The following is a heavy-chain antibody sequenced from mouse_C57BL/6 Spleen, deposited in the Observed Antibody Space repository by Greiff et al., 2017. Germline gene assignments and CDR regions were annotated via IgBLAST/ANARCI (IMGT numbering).Heavy chain of an antibody. CDR3: AKDYGSSYGGY. D-gene: IGHD1-1*01. Sequence: VQLQQSGPVLVKPGASVKMSCKASGYTFTDYYMNWVKQSHGKSLEWIGVINPYNGGTSYNQKFKGKATLTVDKSSSTAYMELNSLTSEDSAVYYCAKDYGSSYGGYWGQGTLVTVSA. V-gene: IGHV1-19*01. CDR2: INPYNGGT. CDR1: GYTFTDYY. J-gene: IGHJ3*01.